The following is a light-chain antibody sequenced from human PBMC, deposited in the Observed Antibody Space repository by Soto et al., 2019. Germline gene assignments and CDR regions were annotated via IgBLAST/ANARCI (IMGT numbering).Light chain of an antibody. CDR2: EVS. J-gene: IGLJ1*01. Sequence: QFVLTQPPSASGSPGQSVTISCTGTSSDVGGYNYVSWYQQHPGKAPKLMIYEVSKRPSGVPDRFSGSKSGNTASLTVSGLQAEDEADYYCSSYAGSNNLGVFGTGTKVTV. CDR1: SSDVGGYNY. CDR3: SSYAGSNNLGV. V-gene: IGLV2-8*01.